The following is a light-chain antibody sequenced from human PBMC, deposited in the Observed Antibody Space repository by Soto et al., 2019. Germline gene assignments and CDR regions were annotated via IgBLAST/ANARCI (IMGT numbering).Light chain of an antibody. CDR2: GTS. V-gene: IGKV1-6*01. J-gene: IGKJ1*01. Sequence: AIQMTQSPSSLSASVGDRVTITCRASQGIRNDLGWYQQRPGEAPKLLIYGTSNLQSEVPSRFSGSGSGTDFTLTISSRQPEDFATYSCLQDYTYPRTFGQGTKVEIK. CDR1: QGIRND. CDR3: LQDYTYPRT.